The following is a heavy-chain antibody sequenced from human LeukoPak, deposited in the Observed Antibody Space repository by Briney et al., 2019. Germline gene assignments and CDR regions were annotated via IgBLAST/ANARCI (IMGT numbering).Heavy chain of an antibody. Sequence: GGSLRLSCAASGFTFSSYAMHWVRQAPGKGLEWVAVISYDGSNKYYADSVKGRFTISRDNSKNTLYLQMNSLRVEDTAVYYCVREVSGSSHFDDWGQGTLVIVSS. CDR1: GFTFSSYA. V-gene: IGHV3-30-3*01. CDR3: VREVSGSSHFDD. J-gene: IGHJ4*02. CDR2: ISYDGSNK. D-gene: IGHD1-26*01.